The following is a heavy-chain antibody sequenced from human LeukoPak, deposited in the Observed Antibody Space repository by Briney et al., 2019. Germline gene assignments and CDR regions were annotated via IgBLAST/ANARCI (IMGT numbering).Heavy chain of an antibody. CDR2: ISSSDSTI. CDR3: ATGRDCSGGSCYSVY. J-gene: IGHJ4*02. Sequence: GGSLRLSCAGSGFTFSSYEMHWVRQPPGKGLEWVSYISSSDSTIYYADSVKGRFTISRDNAKNSLYLQMNSLRAEDTAVYYCATGRDCSGGSCYSVYWGQGTLVTVSS. D-gene: IGHD2-15*01. CDR1: GFTFSSYE. V-gene: IGHV3-48*03.